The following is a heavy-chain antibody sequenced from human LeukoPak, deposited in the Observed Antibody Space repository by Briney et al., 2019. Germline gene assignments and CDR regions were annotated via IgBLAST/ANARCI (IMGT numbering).Heavy chain of an antibody. CDR1: GGTFSSYA. J-gene: IGHJ4*02. Sequence: GASVKVSCKASGGTFSSYAISWVRQAPGQGLEWMGGIIPIFGTANYAQKFQGRVTITADESTSTAYMELSSLRSEDTAVYYCALQYSSSWYSAFDYWGQGTLVTVSS. D-gene: IGHD6-13*01. CDR3: ALQYSSSWYSAFDY. V-gene: IGHV1-69*01. CDR2: IIPIFGTA.